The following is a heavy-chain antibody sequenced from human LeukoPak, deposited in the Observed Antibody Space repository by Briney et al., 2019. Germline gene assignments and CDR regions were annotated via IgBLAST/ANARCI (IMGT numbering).Heavy chain of an antibody. V-gene: IGHV3-66*01. Sequence: GGSLRLSCAASGFTVRSNYMSWVRQAPEKGLEWVSVIYRGGTTYYADSVKGRFTISRDNSKNTLYLQMNSLRAEDTAVYYCARDSSGYHFDDWGQGTLVTVSS. CDR3: ARDSSGYHFDD. J-gene: IGHJ4*02. CDR2: IYRGGTT. CDR1: GFTVRSNY. D-gene: IGHD3-22*01.